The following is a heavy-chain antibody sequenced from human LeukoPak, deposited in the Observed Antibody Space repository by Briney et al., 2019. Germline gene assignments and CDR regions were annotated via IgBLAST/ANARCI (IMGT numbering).Heavy chain of an antibody. V-gene: IGHV4-39*07. CDR2: SPYSGST. Sequence: SETLSLTCTVSGDSISSSSYYWGWIRQPPGKGLEWIGSSPYSGSTYYDPSLKSRLTISVYTSKNQFSLELRSVTAADTAVYYCARCKDYYVSGSYYKTFDYWGQGTLVTVSS. J-gene: IGHJ4*02. CDR1: GDSISSSSYY. CDR3: ARCKDYYVSGSYYKTFDY. D-gene: IGHD3-10*01.